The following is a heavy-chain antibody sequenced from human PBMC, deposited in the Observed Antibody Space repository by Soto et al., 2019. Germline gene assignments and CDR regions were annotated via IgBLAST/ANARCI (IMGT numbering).Heavy chain of an antibody. CDR2: IYYSGST. D-gene: IGHD6-6*01. CDR1: GGSFSGYY. J-gene: IGHJ5*02. Sequence: PSETLSLTCAVYGGSFSGYYWSWIRTHPGKGLEWIGYIYYSGSTNYNPSLKSRVTISVDTSKNQFSLKLSSVTAADTAVYYCAREYSSSFNWFDPWGQGTLVTVSS. CDR3: AREYSSSFNWFDP. V-gene: IGHV4-34*09.